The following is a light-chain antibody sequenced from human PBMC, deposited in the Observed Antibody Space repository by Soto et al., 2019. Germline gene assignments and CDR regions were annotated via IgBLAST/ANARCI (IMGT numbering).Light chain of an antibody. CDR1: QGIGSY. Sequence: IQLTQSPSSLSASVGDRVTITCRASQGIGSYLAWYQQKPGEAPKLLIFAASTFQSVVPSTFSGSRSGTDFTLTISSLQAEDFATYYCQPLSTYPSDIGGGTNVEIK. CDR2: AAS. J-gene: IGKJ4*01. CDR3: QPLSTYPSD. V-gene: IGKV1-9*01.